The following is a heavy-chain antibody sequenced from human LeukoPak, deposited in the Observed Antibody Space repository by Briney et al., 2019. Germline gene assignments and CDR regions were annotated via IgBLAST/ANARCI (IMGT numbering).Heavy chain of an antibody. CDR1: GFPFSSFA. Sequence: GGSLRLSCTASGFPFSSFAMNWVRQVPGKGLEWVSVVTGDSGTIHYSDSVKGRFTISRGNSKNTLYLQMNNLRAEDTAVYYCAKGWSGYFRSPFDLWGQGTMVTVSS. CDR3: AKGWSGYFRSPFDL. CDR2: VTGDSGTI. J-gene: IGHJ3*01. D-gene: IGHD3-3*01. V-gene: IGHV3-23*01.